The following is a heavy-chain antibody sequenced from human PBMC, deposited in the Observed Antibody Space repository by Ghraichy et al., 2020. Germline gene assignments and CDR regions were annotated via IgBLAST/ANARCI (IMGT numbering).Heavy chain of an antibody. CDR1: GDSVSSNSAA. V-gene: IGHV6-1*01. J-gene: IGHJ6*02. CDR2: TYYRSKWYN. D-gene: IGHD5-24*01. Sequence: SQTLSLTCAISGDSVSSNSAAWNWIRQSPSRGLEWLGRTYYRSKWYNDYAVSVKSRITINPDTSKNQFSLQLNSVTPEDTAVYYCARDRGKRWLQLFVGYYGMDVWGQGTTVTVSS. CDR3: ARDRGKRWLQLFVGYYGMDV.